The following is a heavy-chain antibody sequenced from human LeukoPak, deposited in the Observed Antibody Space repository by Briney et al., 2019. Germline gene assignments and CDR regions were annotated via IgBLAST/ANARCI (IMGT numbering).Heavy chain of an antibody. D-gene: IGHD6-19*01. CDR1: GFTFSSYA. Sequence: GGSLRLSCAASGFTFSSYAMHWDRQASGKGLEWVAVISYDGSNKYYADSVKGRFTISRDNSKNTLYLQMNSLRAEDTAVYYCARQALYSSGWYAVDYWGQGTLVTVSS. CDR3: ARQALYSSGWYAVDY. J-gene: IGHJ4*02. V-gene: IGHV3-30-3*01. CDR2: ISYDGSNK.